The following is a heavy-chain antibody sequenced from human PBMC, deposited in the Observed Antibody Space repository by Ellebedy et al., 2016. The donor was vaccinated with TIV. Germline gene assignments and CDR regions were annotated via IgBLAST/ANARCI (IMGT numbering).Heavy chain of an antibody. Sequence: ASVTVSCKASGYNFTSYGISWVRQPPGQGLEWIGWISAYSGYTNYAQKLQGRVTLTRDTSTSTAYMELSSLTSDDTAVYYCARGPYGGISVWYFDVWGRGTLVTVSS. V-gene: IGHV1-18*04. D-gene: IGHD4-23*01. CDR1: GYNFTSYG. J-gene: IGHJ2*01. CDR2: ISAYSGYT. CDR3: ARGPYGGISVWYFDV.